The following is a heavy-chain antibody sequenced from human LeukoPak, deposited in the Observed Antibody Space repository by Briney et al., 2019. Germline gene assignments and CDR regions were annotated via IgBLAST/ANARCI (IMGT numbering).Heavy chain of an antibody. CDR2: IKSGGAS. V-gene: IGHV3-66*01. CDR3: AREGTTGHGINDQGLDS. Sequence: GGSLRLSYAASGFSVSSTYMSWVRQAPGKGLDWLSVIKSGGASHYAESVKGRFTTSRDISKNTLYLQMNNLRVEDTAVYYCAREGTTGHGINDQGLDSWGQGILVTVSS. J-gene: IGHJ4*02. D-gene: IGHD1-1*01. CDR1: GFSVSSTY.